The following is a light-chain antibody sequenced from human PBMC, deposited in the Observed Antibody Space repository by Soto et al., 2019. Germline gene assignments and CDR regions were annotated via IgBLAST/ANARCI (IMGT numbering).Light chain of an antibody. Sequence: QSALTQPASVSGSPGQSITISCTGTSSDVGGYNYVSWYQQHPGKSIKLMIYEVSNRPSGVSNRFSGSKSGNTASLTISGLQAEDEADYYCSSYTSSYVFGTGTKVTVL. J-gene: IGLJ1*01. V-gene: IGLV2-14*01. CDR2: EVS. CDR1: SSDVGGYNY. CDR3: SSYTSSYV.